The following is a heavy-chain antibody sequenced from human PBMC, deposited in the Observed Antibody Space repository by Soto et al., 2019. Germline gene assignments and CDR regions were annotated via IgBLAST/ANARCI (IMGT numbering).Heavy chain of an antibody. CDR1: GFTFSNAW. CDR2: IKSKTDGGTT. CDR3: TTGANFDWLFYIDY. Sequence: GGSLRLSCAASGFTFSNAWMSWVRQAPGKGLEWVGRIKSKTDGGTTDYAAPVKGRFTISRDDSKNTLYLQMNSLKTEDTAVYYCTTGANFDWLFYIDYWGQGTLVTVSS. J-gene: IGHJ4*02. V-gene: IGHV3-15*01. D-gene: IGHD3-9*01.